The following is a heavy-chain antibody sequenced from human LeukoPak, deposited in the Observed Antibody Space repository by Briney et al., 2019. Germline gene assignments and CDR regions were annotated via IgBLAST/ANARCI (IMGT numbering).Heavy chain of an antibody. CDR3: AGATDAFDI. CDR2: INPSGGST. J-gene: IGHJ3*02. V-gene: IGHV1-46*03. Sequence: ASVKVSCKASGYSFSTYGISWVRQAPGQGLEWMGIINPSGGSTSYAQKFQGRVTMTRDTSTSTVYMELSSLRSEDTAVYYCAGATDAFDIWGQGTMVTVSS. CDR1: GYSFSTYG.